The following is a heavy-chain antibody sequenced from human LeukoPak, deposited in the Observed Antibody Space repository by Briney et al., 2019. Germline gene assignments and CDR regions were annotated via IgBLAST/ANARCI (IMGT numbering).Heavy chain of an antibody. CDR3: VKDRSGSYWGNPADY. V-gene: IGHV3-64D*09. J-gene: IGHJ4*02. Sequence: GGSLRLSCAASGFTFSSYWMHWVRQAPGKGLEYVSAISSNGGSTYYADSVKGRFTISRDNSKNTLYLQMSSLRAEDTAVYYCVKDRSGSYWGNPADYWGQGTLVTVSS. D-gene: IGHD1-26*01. CDR2: ISSNGGST. CDR1: GFTFSSYW.